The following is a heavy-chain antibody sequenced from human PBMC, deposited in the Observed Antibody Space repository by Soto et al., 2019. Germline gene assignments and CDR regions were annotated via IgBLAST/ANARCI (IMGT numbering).Heavy chain of an antibody. V-gene: IGHV6-1*01. CDR2: TYYRKSKCLS. Sequence: PWRTLSIPLAGSGDSVSKEGDAWNLIRDSPSRGLELLGRTYYRKSKCLSDYAVSLRSRITITPDTYKNQITLHLPSVTPEATSVYFCARYPPGFRSAFDSWGQGTLVTVSS. CDR3: ARYPPGFRSAFDS. CDR1: GDSVSKEGDA. J-gene: IGHJ4*02. D-gene: IGHD6-19*01.